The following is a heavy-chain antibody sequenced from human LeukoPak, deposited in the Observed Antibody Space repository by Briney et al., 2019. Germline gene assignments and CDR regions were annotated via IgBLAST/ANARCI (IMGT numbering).Heavy chain of an antibody. V-gene: IGHV4-34*01. J-gene: IGHJ4*02. CDR2: INHSGST. D-gene: IGHD3-22*01. Sequence: AETLSLTCAVYGGSFSSYYWSWIRQPPGKGLEWIGEINHSGSTNYNPSLKSRVTKTVNTSKKQFPQTLGTVTAADTAVYYCARGGKRITMIVVVMKAYYFDYWGQGTLVTVAS. CDR1: GGSFSSYY. CDR3: ARGGKRITMIVVVMKAYYFDY.